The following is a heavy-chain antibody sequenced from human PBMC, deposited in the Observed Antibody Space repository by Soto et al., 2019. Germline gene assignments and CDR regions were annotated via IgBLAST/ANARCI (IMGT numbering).Heavy chain of an antibody. J-gene: IGHJ4*02. CDR2: ITSNGDST. D-gene: IGHD2-2*02. V-gene: IGHV3-23*01. CDR1: GFDFNKYA. Sequence: GGSLRLSCAAFGFDFNKYAMTWVRQSPGKGLQWVSSITSNGDSTYYADSVKGRFTTSRDNSKNTLYLQMNSLRADDTAVFYCAKDSPSYTTSPFYFDSWGQGTLVTVSS. CDR3: AKDSPSYTTSPFYFDS.